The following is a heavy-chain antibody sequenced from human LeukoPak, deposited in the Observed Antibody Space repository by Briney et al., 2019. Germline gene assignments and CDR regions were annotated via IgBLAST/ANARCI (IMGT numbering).Heavy chain of an antibody. D-gene: IGHD3-3*01. V-gene: IGHV1-46*01. Sequence: ASVKVSCKASGYTFTSYYMHWVRQAPGQGLEWMGIINPSGGSTSYAQKFQGRVTMTRDTSTSTVYMELSSLRSEDTAVYYCARPRTYYDSWSGYPPFDYWGQGTLVTVSS. J-gene: IGHJ4*02. CDR2: INPSGGST. CDR1: GYTFTSYY. CDR3: ARPRTYYDSWSGYPPFDY.